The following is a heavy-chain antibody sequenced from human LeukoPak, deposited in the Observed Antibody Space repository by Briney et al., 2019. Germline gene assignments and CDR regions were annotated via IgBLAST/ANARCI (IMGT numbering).Heavy chain of an antibody. V-gene: IGHV4-4*07. CDR3: TRDNYYEGAFDV. D-gene: IGHD3-22*01. CDR1: GGSINFYY. Sequence: SETLSLTCTVSGGSINFYYWSWIRQPAGKGLEWIGRIYSTGSTSYSPSLKSRVTMSVDKSKNQFSLNLSSVTAADTAVYYCTRDNYYEGAFDVWGQGTMVTVSS. CDR2: IYSTGST. J-gene: IGHJ3*01.